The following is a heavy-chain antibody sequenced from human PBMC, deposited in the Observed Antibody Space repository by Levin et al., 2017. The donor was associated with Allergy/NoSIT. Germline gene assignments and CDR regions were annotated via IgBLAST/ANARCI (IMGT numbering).Heavy chain of an antibody. D-gene: IGHD3-22*01. J-gene: IGHJ4*02. Sequence: SETLSLTCSVSGGSVSSTINYWGWIRQPPGKGLEWIGSMYRSGSTYYNPSLKTRVTISVDTSKNQFSLNLTSVTAADTAVYYCARGLVVVVRRFDSWGQGTLVTVSS. CDR3: ARGLVVVVRRFDS. CDR1: GGSVSSTINY. CDR2: MYRSGST. V-gene: IGHV4-39*07.